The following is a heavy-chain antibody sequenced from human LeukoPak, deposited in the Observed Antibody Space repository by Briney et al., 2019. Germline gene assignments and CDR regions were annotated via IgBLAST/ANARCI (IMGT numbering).Heavy chain of an antibody. CDR2: TNSDGSST. CDR1: GFTFSNYW. J-gene: IGHJ4*02. CDR3: VREYYGAFDH. Sequence: GGSLRLSCAASGFTFSNYWMHWVRHAPGEGLVWVSRTNSDGSSTIYADSVKGRFTISRDNAKNTLYLQMNSLRAEDTAVYYCVREYYGAFDHWGQGTLVTVSS. V-gene: IGHV3-74*01. D-gene: IGHD3-16*01.